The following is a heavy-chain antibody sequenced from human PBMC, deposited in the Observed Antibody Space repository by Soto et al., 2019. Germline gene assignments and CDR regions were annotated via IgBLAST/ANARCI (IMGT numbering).Heavy chain of an antibody. V-gene: IGHV4-59*08. CDR1: GGSISSYY. CDR3: ARHQSILVVTAARAFDI. Sequence: SETLSLTCTVSGGSISSYYWSWIRQPPGKGLEWIGYIYYSGSTNYNPSLKSRVTISVDTSKNQFSVKLNSVTAADTAVYYCARHQSILVVTAARAFDIWGQGTMVTVSS. J-gene: IGHJ3*02. CDR2: IYYSGST. D-gene: IGHD2-15*01.